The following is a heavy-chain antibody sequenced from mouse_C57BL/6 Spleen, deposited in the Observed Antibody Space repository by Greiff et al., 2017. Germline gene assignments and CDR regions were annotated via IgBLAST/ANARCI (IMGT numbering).Heavy chain of an antibody. J-gene: IGHJ2*01. D-gene: IGHD2-13*01. CDR2: ISDGGSYT. V-gene: IGHV5-4*01. Sequence: EVQVVESGGGLVKPGGSLKFSCAASGFTFSGYAMYWVRQTPEKRLEWVATISDGGSYTYYPDNVQGRFTISKDKSKNNLYLQMSHLKSEDTAMYYCTRGDLYYFDYWGQGTTLTVAS. CDR3: TRGDLYYFDY. CDR1: GFTFSGYA.